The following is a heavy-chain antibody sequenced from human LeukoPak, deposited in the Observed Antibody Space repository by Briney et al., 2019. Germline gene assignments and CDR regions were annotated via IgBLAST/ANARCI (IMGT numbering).Heavy chain of an antibody. CDR1: GFTFSDYY. V-gene: IGHV3-11*04. D-gene: IGHD6-19*01. Sequence: GGSLRLSCAASGFTFSDYYMSWIRQAPGKGLEWVSYISSSGSTIYYADSVKGRFTISRDNAKNSLYLQMNSLRAEDTAVYYCARAEYSSGWYWFDPWGRGTLVTVSS. J-gene: IGHJ5*02. CDR3: ARAEYSSGWYWFDP. CDR2: ISSSGSTI.